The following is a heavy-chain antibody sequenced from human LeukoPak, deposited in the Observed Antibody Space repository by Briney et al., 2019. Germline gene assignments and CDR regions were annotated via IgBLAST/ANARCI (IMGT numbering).Heavy chain of an antibody. Sequence: SETLSLTRTVSGGSISSYYWSWIRQPPGKGLEWIGYIYNGGSTNYNPSLKSRVTTSVDTSKNQFSPKLRSVTAADTAVYYCARVETNTVWAMDYWGQGTLVTVSS. D-gene: IGHD2-21*02. CDR2: IYNGGST. CDR1: GGSISSYY. CDR3: ARVETNTVWAMDY. V-gene: IGHV4-59*08. J-gene: IGHJ4*02.